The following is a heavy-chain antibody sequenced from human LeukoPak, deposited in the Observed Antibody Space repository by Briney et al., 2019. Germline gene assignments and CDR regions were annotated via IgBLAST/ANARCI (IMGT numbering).Heavy chain of an antibody. J-gene: IGHJ1*01. V-gene: IGHV4-34*01. CDR2: INHSGST. CDR1: GGPFSGYY. D-gene: IGHD3-22*01. Sequence: SETLSLTCGVYGGPFSGYYWSWIRQPPGKGLEWIGEINHSGSTNYNPSLKSRVTISVDTSKNQFSLKLSSVTAADTAVYYCARPTYYYDSSGDYGGRGSKYFQHWGQGTLVTVSS. CDR3: ARPTYYYDSSGDYGGRGSKYFQH.